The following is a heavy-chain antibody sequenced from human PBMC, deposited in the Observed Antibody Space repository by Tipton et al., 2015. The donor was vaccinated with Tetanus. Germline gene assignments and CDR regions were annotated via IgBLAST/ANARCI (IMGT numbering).Heavy chain of an antibody. CDR1: GFTFSSYD. CDR2: IGAAGDT. CDR3: ARSSGYSGLGY. J-gene: IGHJ4*02. Sequence: SLRLSCAASGFTFSSYDMHWVHQATGKGLEWVSVIGAAGDTYYPGSVKGRFTISRENAKNSLYLQMNSLRAGDTAVYYCARSSGYSGLGYWGQGTLVTVSS. V-gene: IGHV3-13*01. D-gene: IGHD3-22*01.